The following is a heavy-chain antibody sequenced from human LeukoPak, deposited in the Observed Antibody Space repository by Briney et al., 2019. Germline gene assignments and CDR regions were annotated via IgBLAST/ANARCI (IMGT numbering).Heavy chain of an antibody. D-gene: IGHD4-17*01. CDR2: IYTSGST. V-gene: IGHV4-4*07. Sequence: SSETLSLTCTVCGGSFSIYYWSWIRQPAGKGLEWIGRIYTSGSTNYNPSLKSRVTMSVDTSKNQFSLKLSSVTAADTAVYYCARGPTTVTRAFDYWGQGTLVTVSS. J-gene: IGHJ4*02. CDR3: ARGPTTVTRAFDY. CDR1: GGSFSIYY.